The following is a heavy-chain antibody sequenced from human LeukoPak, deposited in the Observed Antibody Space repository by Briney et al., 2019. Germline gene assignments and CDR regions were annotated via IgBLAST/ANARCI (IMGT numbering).Heavy chain of an antibody. CDR2: INTNTGNP. V-gene: IGHV7-4-1*02. CDR3: ARDVELRRGIVGAHFDY. D-gene: IGHD1-26*01. CDR1: GYTFTSYA. Sequence: GASVKVSCKASGYTFTSYAMNWVRQAPGQGLEWMGWINTNTGNPTYAQGFTGRFVFSLDTSVSTAYLQISSLKAEDTAVYYCARDVELRRGIVGAHFDYWGQGTLVTVSS. J-gene: IGHJ4*02.